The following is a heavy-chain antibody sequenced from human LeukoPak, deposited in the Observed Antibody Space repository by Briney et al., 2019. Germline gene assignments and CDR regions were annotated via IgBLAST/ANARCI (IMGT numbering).Heavy chain of an antibody. V-gene: IGHV4-34*01. CDR3: ARGGILLWFGEKGRRFDY. CDR2: INHSGSA. CDR1: GFTFSNAW. J-gene: IGHJ4*02. Sequence: GSLRLSCAASGFTFSNAWMSWVRQAPGKGLEWIGEINHSGSANYSPSLSSRVTISVDTSKNQFSLKLSSVTAADTAVYYCARGGILLWFGEKGRRFDYWGQGTLVTVSS. D-gene: IGHD3-10*01.